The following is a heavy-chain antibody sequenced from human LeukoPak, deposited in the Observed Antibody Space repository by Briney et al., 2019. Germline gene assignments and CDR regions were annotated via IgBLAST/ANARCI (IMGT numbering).Heavy chain of an antibody. J-gene: IGHJ4*02. CDR2: IHSSGST. CDR3: ARWYSSGWAFDY. Sequence: SETLSLTCTASGGTISSYYWNWIRQPPGKGLEWIGYIHSSGSTKYNPSLKSRVTISVDTSKNQFSLKLSSVTAADTAVYYCARWYSSGWAFDYWGQGTLVTVSS. CDR1: GGTISSYY. D-gene: IGHD6-19*01. V-gene: IGHV4-59*08.